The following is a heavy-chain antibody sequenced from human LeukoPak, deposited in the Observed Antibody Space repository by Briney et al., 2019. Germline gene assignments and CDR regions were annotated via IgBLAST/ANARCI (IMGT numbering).Heavy chain of an antibody. CDR3: AKEGIAAAGTRYFQH. CDR2: ISYDGSNK. Sequence: GGSLRLSCAASGFTFSSYGMHWVRQAPGKGLEWVAVISYDGSNKYYADSVKGRFTISRDNSKNTLYLQMNSLRAEDTAVYYCAKEGIAAAGTRYFQHWGQGTLVTVSS. V-gene: IGHV3-30*18. CDR1: GFTFSSYG. J-gene: IGHJ1*01. D-gene: IGHD6-13*01.